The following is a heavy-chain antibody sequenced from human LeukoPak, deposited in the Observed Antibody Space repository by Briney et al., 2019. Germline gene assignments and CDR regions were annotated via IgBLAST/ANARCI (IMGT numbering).Heavy chain of an antibody. CDR3: ARHAGSFYYDASGYYYPDY. CDR2: IYYSGST. CDR1: GGSISSSLYY. J-gene: IGHJ4*02. Sequence: PSETLSLTCNVSGGSISSSLYYWGWVRQPPGKGREWIGTIYYSGSTYNNPSLKSRVTISVDTSKNQFSLKLSSVTAADTAVYYCARHAGSFYYDASGYYYPDYWGQGTLVTVPS. V-gene: IGHV4-39*01. D-gene: IGHD3-22*01.